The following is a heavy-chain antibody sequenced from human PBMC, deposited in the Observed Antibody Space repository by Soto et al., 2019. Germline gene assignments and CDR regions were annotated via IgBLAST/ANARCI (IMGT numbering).Heavy chain of an antibody. J-gene: IGHJ3*02. D-gene: IGHD1-7*01. CDR2: ISYSADKT. CDR1: GFTFSNYV. V-gene: IGHV3-23*01. Sequence: PGGSLRLSCVASGFTFSNYVMNWVRQAPGKGLEWVSTISYSADKTFYADSVKGRFTISRDNSRDTLFLQMNSLRADDAAVYYCARRARTATTNWGAFDIWGQGTMVTVSS. CDR3: ARRARTATTNWGAFDI.